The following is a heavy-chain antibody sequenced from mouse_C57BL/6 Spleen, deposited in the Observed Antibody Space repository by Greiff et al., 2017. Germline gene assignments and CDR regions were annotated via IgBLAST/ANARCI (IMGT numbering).Heavy chain of an antibody. CDR1: GYTFTSYW. CDR3: ARGIYYDYDEGSWFAY. CDR2: INPSNGGT. V-gene: IGHV1-53*01. J-gene: IGHJ3*01. D-gene: IGHD2-4*01. Sequence: VQLQQPGTELVKPGASVKLSCKASGYTFTSYWMHWVKQRPGQGLEWIGNINPSNGGTNYNEKFKSKATLTVDKSSSTAYMQLSSLTSEDSAVYYCARGIYYDYDEGSWFAYWGQGTLVTVSA.